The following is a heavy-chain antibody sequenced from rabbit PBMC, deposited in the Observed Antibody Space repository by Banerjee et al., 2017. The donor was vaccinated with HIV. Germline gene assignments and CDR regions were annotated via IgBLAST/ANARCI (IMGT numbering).Heavy chain of an antibody. V-gene: IGHV1S40*01. Sequence: QSLEESGGDLVKPGASLTLTCTASGFSFSSSYNMCWVRQAPGKGVELIGCIYTDTSGSTYYASWAKGRFTISKTPSTTVTLQMTSLTAADTATYFCARGSVADSGYGYGYYFNLWGPGTLVTVS. CDR2: IYTDTSGST. J-gene: IGHJ4*01. CDR3: ARGSVADSGYGYGYYFNL. D-gene: IGHD6-1*01. CDR1: GFSFSSSYN.